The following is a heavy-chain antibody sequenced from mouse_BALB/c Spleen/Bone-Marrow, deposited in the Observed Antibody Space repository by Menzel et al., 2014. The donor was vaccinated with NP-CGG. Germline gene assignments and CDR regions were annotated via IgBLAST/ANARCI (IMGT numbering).Heavy chain of an antibody. D-gene: IGHD2-14*01. CDR3: ARNPPPYRLYAMDY. J-gene: IGHJ4*01. CDR1: GFSLTSYG. Sequence: QVQLQQSGPSLVQPSQSLTIPCTVSGFSLTSYGVHWVRQSPGKGLEWLGVIWSGGSTDYNAAFISKLSISKDNSKSQVFFKMNSLQADDTAIYYCARNPPPYRLYAMDYWGQGTSVTVSS. CDR2: IWSGGST. V-gene: IGHV2-4-1*01.